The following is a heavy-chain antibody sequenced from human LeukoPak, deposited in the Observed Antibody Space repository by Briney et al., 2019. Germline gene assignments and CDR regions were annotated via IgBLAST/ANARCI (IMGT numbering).Heavy chain of an antibody. D-gene: IGHD5-18*01. J-gene: IGHJ3*02. Sequence: GGSLRLSCAASGFTFSTYWMSWVCQAPGKGLEWVANMDLDGTEKNYVDSVKGRFTISRDNAKNLLYVQMNSLRAEDTAVYYCARDRGYSTFDIWGQGTMVTVSS. CDR3: ARDRGYSTFDI. CDR2: MDLDGTEK. V-gene: IGHV3-7*05. CDR1: GFTFSTYW.